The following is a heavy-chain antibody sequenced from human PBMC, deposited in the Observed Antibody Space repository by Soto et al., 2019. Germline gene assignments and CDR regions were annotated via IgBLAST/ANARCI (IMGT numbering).Heavy chain of an antibody. V-gene: IGHV3-21*01. Sequence: GGSLRLSCAASGFTFSSYSMNWVRQAPGKGLEWVSSISSSSSYIYYADSVKGRFTISRDNAKNSLYRQMNSLRAEDTAVYYCARGPNDALWFGELSPEYNWFDPWGQGTLVTVSS. D-gene: IGHD3-10*01. CDR2: ISSSSSYI. CDR3: ARGPNDALWFGELSPEYNWFDP. CDR1: GFTFSSYS. J-gene: IGHJ5*02.